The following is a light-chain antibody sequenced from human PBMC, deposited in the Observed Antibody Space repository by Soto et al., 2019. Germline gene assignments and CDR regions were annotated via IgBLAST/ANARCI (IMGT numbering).Light chain of an antibody. CDR3: HQYGTFPIT. CDR1: QSVTSNY. V-gene: IGKV3-20*01. Sequence: EIVLTQSPGTLSLSPGERATLSCRASQSVTSNYLARYQQKPGQAPRLLISGASSRAAGISDKFSGSGSGTDFTLTISRLEPEDFAVYLCHQYGTFPITFGQGTRLEIK. J-gene: IGKJ5*01. CDR2: GAS.